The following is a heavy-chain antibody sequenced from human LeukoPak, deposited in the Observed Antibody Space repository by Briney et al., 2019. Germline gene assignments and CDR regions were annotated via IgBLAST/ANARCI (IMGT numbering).Heavy chain of an antibody. D-gene: IGHD3-22*01. CDR1: GYTFTSYA. Sequence: ASVKVSCKASGYTFTSYAMNWVRQAPGQGLEWMGWINTNTGNPTYAQGFTGRFVFSLDTSVSTAYLQISSLEAEDTAVYYCARMYYYDSSGYYYYYYGMDVWGQGTTVTVSS. CDR2: INTNTGNP. J-gene: IGHJ6*02. V-gene: IGHV7-4-1*02. CDR3: ARMYYYDSSGYYYYYYGMDV.